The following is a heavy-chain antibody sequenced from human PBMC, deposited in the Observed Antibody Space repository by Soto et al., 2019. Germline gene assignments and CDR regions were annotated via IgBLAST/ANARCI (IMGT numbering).Heavy chain of an antibody. CDR3: AIEGVGFGH. D-gene: IGHD3-16*01. V-gene: IGHV3-73*01. CDR1: GFTFSVSS. CDR2: IRSRANHYAT. Sequence: EVQWVESGGGLVRPGGSVRLSCAASGFTFSVSSMHWVRQASGKGLEWLGRIRSRANHYATTYRESLKVRDIMSRDDSQDTMFLEMSRLRTEHTAMYYCAIEGVGFGHWGQGTLVTVSS. J-gene: IGHJ4*02.